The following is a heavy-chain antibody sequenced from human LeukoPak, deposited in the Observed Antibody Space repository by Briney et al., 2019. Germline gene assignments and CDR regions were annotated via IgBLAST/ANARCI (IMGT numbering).Heavy chain of an antibody. CDR1: GYSFTNYG. CDR3: ARPGGTIFGVGLSYAHFEY. CDR2: ISAYNGNT. V-gene: IGHV1-18*01. Sequence: ASVKVSCKAPGYSFTNYGISWVRQDPGQGLEWMGWISAYNGNTNYAQKLQGRVTMTTDTSTSTAYMELRSLRSDDTAVYYCARPGGTIFGVGLSYAHFEYWGQGTLVTVSS. J-gene: IGHJ4*02. D-gene: IGHD3-3*01.